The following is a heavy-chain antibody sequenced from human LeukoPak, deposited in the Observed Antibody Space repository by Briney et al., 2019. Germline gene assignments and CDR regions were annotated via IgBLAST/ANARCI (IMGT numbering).Heavy chain of an antibody. D-gene: IGHD3-3*01. V-gene: IGHV4-34*01. CDR2: INHSGST. CDR1: GGSFSGYY. Sequence: SETLSLTCAVYGGSFSGYYWSRIRQPPGKGLEWIGEINHSGSTNYNPSLKSRVTISVDTSKNQFSLKLSSVTAADTAVYYCARGRYYDFWSGYILDYWGQGTLVTVSS. CDR3: ARGRYYDFWSGYILDY. J-gene: IGHJ4*02.